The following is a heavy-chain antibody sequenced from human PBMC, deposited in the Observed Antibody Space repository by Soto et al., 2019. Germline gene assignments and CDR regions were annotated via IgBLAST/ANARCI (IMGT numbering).Heavy chain of an antibody. Sequence: SVKVSCKASGGTFSSYAISWVRQAPGQGPEWMGGIIPIFGTANYAQKFQGRVTITADESTSTAYMELSSVSAADTAVYYCARHWGTHYNHGMDVWGQGTTVTVSS. D-gene: IGHD7-27*01. CDR3: ARHWGTHYNHGMDV. CDR1: GGTFSSYA. CDR2: IIPIFGTA. V-gene: IGHV1-69*13. J-gene: IGHJ6*02.